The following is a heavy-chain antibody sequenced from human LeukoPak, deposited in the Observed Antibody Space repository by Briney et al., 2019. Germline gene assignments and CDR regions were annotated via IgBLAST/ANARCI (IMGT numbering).Heavy chain of an antibody. Sequence: SETLSLTSAVYGGSFSGYYWSWIRQPPGKGLEWIGSIYYSGSTYYNPSLKSRVTISVDTSKNQFSLKLSSVTAADTAVYYCARLGANTGYYYYYYMDVWGKGTTVTVSS. CDR3: ARLGANTGYYYYYYMDV. V-gene: IGHV4-34*01. D-gene: IGHD1-26*01. CDR1: GGSFSGYY. CDR2: IYYSGST. J-gene: IGHJ6*03.